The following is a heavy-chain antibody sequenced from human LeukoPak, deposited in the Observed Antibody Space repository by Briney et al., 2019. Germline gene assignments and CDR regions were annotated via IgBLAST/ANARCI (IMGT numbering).Heavy chain of an antibody. CDR1: GYSFTSYW. CDR3: ARQGPFGIAAAGTHSDY. J-gene: IGHJ4*02. CDR2: IYPGDSDT. D-gene: IGHD6-13*01. Sequence: GESLKISCKGSGYSFTSYWIGWVRQMPGKGLEWMGIIYPGDSDTRYSPSFQGQVTIPADKSISTAYLQWSSLKASDTAIYYCARQGPFGIAAAGTHSDYWGQGTLVTVSS. V-gene: IGHV5-51*01.